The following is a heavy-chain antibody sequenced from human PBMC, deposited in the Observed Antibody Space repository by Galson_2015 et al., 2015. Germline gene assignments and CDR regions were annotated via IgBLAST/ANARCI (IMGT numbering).Heavy chain of an antibody. CDR2: INGGGDNT. CDR3: AKGRTGTFFDY. J-gene: IGHJ4*02. V-gene: IGHV3-23*01. CDR1: GFTFSSTG. D-gene: IGHD1-7*01. Sequence: SLRLSCAASGFTFSSTGMSWVRQAPGKGLEWVSAINGGGDNTYYADSVKGRFTISRDNSKNTLYLQMNSLRAEDTAVYYCAKGRTGTFFDYWGQGTLVTVSS.